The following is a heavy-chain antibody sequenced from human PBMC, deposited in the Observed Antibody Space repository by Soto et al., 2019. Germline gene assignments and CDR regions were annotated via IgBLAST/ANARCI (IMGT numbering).Heavy chain of an antibody. CDR3: ARGYGSGSYSPDDY. CDR2: IIPIFGTA. D-gene: IGHD3-10*01. J-gene: IGHJ4*02. V-gene: IGHV1-69*13. CDR1: GGTLSSYA. Sequence: SVKVSCKASGGTLSSYAISWVRQAPGQGLEWMGGIIPIFGTANYAQKFQGRVTITADESTSTAYMELSSLRSEDTAVYYCARGYGSGSYSPDDYCGPGTLVTVYS.